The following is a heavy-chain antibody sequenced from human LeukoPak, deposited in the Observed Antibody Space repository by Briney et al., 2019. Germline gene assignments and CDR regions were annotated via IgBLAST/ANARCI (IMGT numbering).Heavy chain of an antibody. CDR2: INQNGGEK. J-gene: IGHJ6*02. CDR3: ARDKPSRLVVYDHYYGLDV. CDR1: GFTFSGYW. Sequence: PGGSLRLSCADSGFTFSGYWMNWVRQAPGKGLEWVANINQNGGEKYYVDSVKGRFTISRDNGKNSLYLQMNSLRAEDTAVYYCARDKPSRLVVYDHYYGLDVWGQGTTVTVSS. V-gene: IGHV3-7*03. D-gene: IGHD3-16*01.